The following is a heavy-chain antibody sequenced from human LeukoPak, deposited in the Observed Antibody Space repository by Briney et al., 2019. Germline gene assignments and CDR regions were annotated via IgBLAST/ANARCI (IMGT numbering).Heavy chain of an antibody. CDR2: ISGSGGST. CDR1: GFTFSSYA. V-gene: IGHV3-23*01. Sequence: GGSLRLSCAASGFTFSSYAMSWVRQAPGKGLEWVSAISGSGGSTYYADSVKGRFTISRDNSKHTLYPQMNSLRAEDTAVYYCANTMPKYCGGDCYPWYFDYWGQGTLVTVSS. D-gene: IGHD2-21*02. CDR3: ANTMPKYCGGDCYPWYFDY. J-gene: IGHJ4*02.